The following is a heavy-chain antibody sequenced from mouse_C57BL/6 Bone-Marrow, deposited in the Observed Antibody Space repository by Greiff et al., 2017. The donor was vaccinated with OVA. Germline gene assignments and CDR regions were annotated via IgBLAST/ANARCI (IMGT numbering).Heavy chain of an antibody. J-gene: IGHJ1*03. D-gene: IGHD2-4*01. CDR2: IYPGDGDT. Sequence: QVQLKQSGPELVKPGASVKISCKASGYAFSSSWMNWVKQRPGKGLEWIGRIYPGDGDTNYNGKFKGKATLTADKSSSTAYMQLSSLTSEDSAVYFCARGELDYDWYFDVWGTGTTVTVSS. CDR1: GYAFSSSW. V-gene: IGHV1-82*01. CDR3: ARGELDYDWYFDV.